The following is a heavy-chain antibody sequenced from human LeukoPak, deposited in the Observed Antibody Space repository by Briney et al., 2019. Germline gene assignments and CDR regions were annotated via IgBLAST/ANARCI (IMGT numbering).Heavy chain of an antibody. V-gene: IGHV4-59*03. D-gene: IGHD3-10*01. CDR3: ARKSASGNYPLDY. Sequence: SETLSLTCTVSGGSISNYYWTWIRQPPGKGLEWIGYIHYSGFTNYNPSLKSRVTISVDTSKNQLSLKLSSVTAADTALYYCARKSASGNYPLDYWGQGTLVTVSS. CDR1: GGSISNYY. J-gene: IGHJ4*02. CDR2: IHYSGFT.